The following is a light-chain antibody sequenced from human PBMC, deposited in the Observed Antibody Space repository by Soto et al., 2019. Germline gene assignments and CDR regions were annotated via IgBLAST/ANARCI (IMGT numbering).Light chain of an antibody. CDR2: AAS. V-gene: IGKV1-39*01. CDR1: QSISSY. Sequence: DIQMTQSPPSLSASVGDRVPITCRASQSISSYLNWYQQKPGKAPKLLIYAASILQSGVPSRFSGSGSGTDFTLTISSLQPEDFATYYCQQSYSTPYTFGQGTKLEIK. J-gene: IGKJ2*01. CDR3: QQSYSTPYT.